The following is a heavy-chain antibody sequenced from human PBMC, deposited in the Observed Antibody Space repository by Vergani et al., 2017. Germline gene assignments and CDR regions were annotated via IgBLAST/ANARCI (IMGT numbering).Heavy chain of an antibody. CDR2: IWYDGSNK. D-gene: IGHD3-3*01. V-gene: IGHV3-33*01. CDR1: GFTFSSYG. Sequence: VQLLESGGGLVQPGGSLRLSCAASGFTFSSYGMHWVRQAPGKGLEWVAVIWYDGSNKYYADSVKGRFTISRDNSKTTLYLQMNSLRAEDTAVYYCARDLYDFWSGYSASDAFDIWGQGTMVTVSS. J-gene: IGHJ3*02. CDR3: ARDLYDFWSGYSASDAFDI.